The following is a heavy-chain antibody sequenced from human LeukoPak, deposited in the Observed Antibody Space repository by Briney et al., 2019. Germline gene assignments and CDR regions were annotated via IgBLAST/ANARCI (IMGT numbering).Heavy chain of an antibody. D-gene: IGHD2-15*01. CDR3: ANTPDCSGGSCYLDYYYYYMDV. CDR2: MNPNSGNT. V-gene: IGHV1-8*03. CDR1: GYTFTSYD. Sequence: ASVKVSCKASGYTFTSYDINWVRQATGQGLEWMGWMNPNSGNTGYAQKFQGRVTITRNTSISTAYMELSSLRSEDTAVYYCANTPDCSGGSCYLDYYYYYMDVWGKGTTVTVSS. J-gene: IGHJ6*03.